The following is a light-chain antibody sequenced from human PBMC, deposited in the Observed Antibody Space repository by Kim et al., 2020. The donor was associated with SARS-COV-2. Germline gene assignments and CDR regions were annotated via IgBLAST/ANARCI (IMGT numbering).Light chain of an antibody. Sequence: DIVLTQSPATLSSSTGERVTIACRASQSVNKYLAWYQQKPGQAPRLLIYNAFNRATGIPGRFSGGGSGTDFTLTISSLEPEDFATYYYQQSTNRPITFFAGTKMEIK. J-gene: IGKJ4*01. V-gene: IGKV3-11*01. CDR2: NAF. CDR1: QSVNKY. CDR3: QQSTNRPIT.